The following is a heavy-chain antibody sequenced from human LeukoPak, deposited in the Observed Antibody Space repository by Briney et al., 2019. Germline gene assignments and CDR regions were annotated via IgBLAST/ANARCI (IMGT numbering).Heavy chain of an antibody. CDR2: ISTSTTTI. CDR3: VRDYYDSSGYYSGAY. CDR1: GFTFSNYN. V-gene: IGHV3-48*01. D-gene: IGHD3-22*01. Sequence: GGSLRLSCAASGFTFSNYNMNWVRQAPGKGLEWVSYISTSTTTIYYADSAKGRFTISRDNAKNSLYLQMNSLGAEDTAVYYCVRDYYDSSGYYSGAYWGQGTLVTVSS. J-gene: IGHJ4*02.